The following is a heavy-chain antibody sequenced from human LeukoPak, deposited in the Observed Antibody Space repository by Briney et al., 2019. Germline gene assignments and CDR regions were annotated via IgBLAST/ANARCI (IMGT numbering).Heavy chain of an antibody. Sequence: GGSLRLSCAASGFTFSDYGMHWVRQPPGKGLEWVAVIWYDGSNKYYADSVKGRFTISRDNSKNTLYLQMNSLRAEDTAVYYCAKALNGLVDYWGQGTLVTVSS. CDR1: GFTFSDYG. V-gene: IGHV3-33*06. D-gene: IGHD6-19*01. CDR2: IWYDGSNK. CDR3: AKALNGLVDY. J-gene: IGHJ4*02.